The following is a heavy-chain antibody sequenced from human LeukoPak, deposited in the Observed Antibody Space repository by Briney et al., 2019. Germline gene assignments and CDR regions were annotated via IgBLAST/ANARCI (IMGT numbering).Heavy chain of an antibody. D-gene: IGHD6-19*01. CDR1: GFTFSSYA. J-gene: IGHJ4*02. Sequence: PGRSLRLSCAASGFTFSSYAMSWVRQAPGKGLEWVSAISGSGGSTYYADSVKGRFTISRDNSKNTLYLQMNSLRAEDTAVYYCAKLEGSPGPSSGWYRSPHFDYWGQGTLVTVSS. CDR3: AKLEGSPGPSSGWYRSPHFDY. V-gene: IGHV3-23*01. CDR2: ISGSGGST.